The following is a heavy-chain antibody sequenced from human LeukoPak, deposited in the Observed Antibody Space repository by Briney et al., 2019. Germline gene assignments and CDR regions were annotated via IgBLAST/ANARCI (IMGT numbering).Heavy chain of an antibody. D-gene: IGHD3-3*01. J-gene: IGHJ4*02. CDR3: ARDFWSGYSDY. CDR1: GFTFSSYW. Sequence: GGSLRLSCAASGFTFSSYWMSWVRQAPGKGLEWVANIKQDGSEKYYVDSVKGRFTISRDNAKNSLYLQMNSLRAEDTAVCYCARDFWSGYSDYWGQGTLVTVSS. V-gene: IGHV3-7*01. CDR2: IKQDGSEK.